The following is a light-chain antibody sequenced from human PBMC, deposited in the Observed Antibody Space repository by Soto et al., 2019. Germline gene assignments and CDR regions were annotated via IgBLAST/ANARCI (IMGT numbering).Light chain of an antibody. CDR1: QSVFSY. Sequence: ELVLTQSPGTLSLSPGARATLSCRASQSVFSYLAWYQQKHGQPPRLIIYDAYDRATGIPTRFTGSGSGTDFTLTISSLEPEEFAVYYCQHRSNWPGTFGQGTKVDIK. V-gene: IGKV3-11*01. CDR2: DAY. CDR3: QHRSNWPGT. J-gene: IGKJ1*01.